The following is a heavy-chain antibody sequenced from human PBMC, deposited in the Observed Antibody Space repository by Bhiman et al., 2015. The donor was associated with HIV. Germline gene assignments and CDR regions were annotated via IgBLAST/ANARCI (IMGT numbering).Heavy chain of an antibody. CDR3: AREYAGTGYYGMDL. CDR1: GFTFRTYS. D-gene: IGHD6-13*01. Sequence: EVQLEESGGGLVKPGGSLRFSCAASGFTFRTYSMNWVRQAPGKGLEWVSSISSSSSYIYYADSVKGRFTISRDNAKNSLYLQMNSLRAEDTGVYYCAREYAGTGYYGMDLWGQGTTVTVSS. J-gene: IGHJ6*02. CDR2: ISSSSSYI. V-gene: IGHV3-21*03.